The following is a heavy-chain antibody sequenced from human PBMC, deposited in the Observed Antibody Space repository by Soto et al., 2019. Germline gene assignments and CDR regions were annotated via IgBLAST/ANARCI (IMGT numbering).Heavy chain of an antibody. CDR3: ARDGFCTSTTCRVGNWFDP. D-gene: IGHD2-2*01. CDR2: INHRGST. CDR1: GGSFSCYY. J-gene: IGHJ5*02. V-gene: IGHV4-34*01. Sequence: SETLSLTCVVYGGSFSCYYWSWIRQSPGKGLEWIGGINHRGSTNYNPSLESRVTISVDTSKNQFSLKLPSVTAADTAMYYCARDGFCTSTTCRVGNWFDPWGQGTLVTVSS.